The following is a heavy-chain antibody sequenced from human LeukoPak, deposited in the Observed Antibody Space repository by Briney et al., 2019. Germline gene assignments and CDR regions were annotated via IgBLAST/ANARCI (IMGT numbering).Heavy chain of an antibody. CDR1: GYTFTSYA. J-gene: IGHJ6*02. D-gene: IGHD3-10*01. CDR2: INTNTGNP. Sequence: ASVKVSCKASGYTFTSYAMNWVRQAPGQGLEWMGWINTNTGNPTYAQGFTGRFVFSLDTSVSTAYLQISSLKAEDTAVYYCARDLRAYGSGSYYNANLNGGWGYYYGMDVWGQGTTVTVSS. CDR3: ARDLRAYGSGSYYNANLNGGWGYYYGMDV. V-gene: IGHV7-4-1*02.